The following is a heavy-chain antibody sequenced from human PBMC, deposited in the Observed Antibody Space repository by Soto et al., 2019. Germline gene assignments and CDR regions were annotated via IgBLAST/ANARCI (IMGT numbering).Heavy chain of an antibody. V-gene: IGHV3-48*02. CDR3: ARDGRATMILVAVNWFDP. CDR1: GFTFSSYS. CDR2: ISSSSRTI. Sequence: GGSLRLSCAASGFTFSSYSMNWVRQAPGKGLEWVSYISSSSRTIYYADSVKGRFTISRDNAKNSLYLQMNSLRDEDTAVYYCARDGRATMILVAVNWFDPWGQGTLVTVSS. J-gene: IGHJ5*02. D-gene: IGHD3-22*01.